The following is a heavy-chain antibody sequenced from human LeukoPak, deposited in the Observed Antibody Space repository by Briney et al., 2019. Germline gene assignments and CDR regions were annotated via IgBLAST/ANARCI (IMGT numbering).Heavy chain of an antibody. CDR2: ISSNGGST. J-gene: IGHJ4*02. D-gene: IGHD2-15*01. V-gene: IGHV3-64*01. CDR1: GFTFSSYA. CDR3: ARSGSLDY. Sequence: GGSLRLSCAASGFTFSSYAMHWVCQAPGKGLEYVSAISSNGGSTYYANSVKGRFTISRDNSKNTLYLQMGSLRAEDMAVYYCARSGSLDYWGQGTLVTVSS.